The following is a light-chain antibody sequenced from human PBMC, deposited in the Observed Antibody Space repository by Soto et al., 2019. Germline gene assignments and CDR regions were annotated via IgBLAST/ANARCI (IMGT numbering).Light chain of an antibody. CDR3: QQYSSWWT. CDR2: KAS. V-gene: IGKV1-5*03. CDR1: QSVSTW. J-gene: IGKJ1*01. Sequence: DIQMTQSPSTLSASLGDRVTITCRASQSVSTWLAWYQQKPGKAPNLLIYKASTLESGVPSRFSGSGSGTEFTLTISSLQPDDFAIYYCQQYSSWWTFGQGTKVEIK.